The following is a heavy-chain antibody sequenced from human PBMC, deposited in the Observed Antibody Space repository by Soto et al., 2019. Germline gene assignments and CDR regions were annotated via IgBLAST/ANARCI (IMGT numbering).Heavy chain of an antibody. Sequence: QVHLVESGGGVVQPGKSLRLSCAASGFTFAGYGMHWVRQAPGKGLEWVAVIWNDGNKKYYADSVKGRFTISRDNSQNTLYLQIDSLRVEDTAVYSCARVNGDGWGIFDSWGPGTLVTVSS. J-gene: IGHJ4*02. CDR2: IWNDGNKK. CDR1: GFTFAGYG. D-gene: IGHD6-19*01. V-gene: IGHV3-33*01. CDR3: ARVNGDGWGIFDS.